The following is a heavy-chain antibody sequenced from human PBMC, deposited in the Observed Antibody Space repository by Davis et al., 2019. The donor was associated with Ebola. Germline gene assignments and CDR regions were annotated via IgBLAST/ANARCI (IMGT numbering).Heavy chain of an antibody. Sequence: GESLKISCAASGFTFSDYYMSWIRQAPGKGLEWVSYISSSSSYTNYADSVKGRFTISRDNAKNSLYLQMNSLRAEDTAVYYCAKIVVVTAIPHFDYWGQGTLVTVSS. CDR1: GFTFSDYY. D-gene: IGHD2-21*02. J-gene: IGHJ4*02. CDR3: AKIVVVTAIPHFDY. CDR2: ISSSSSYT. V-gene: IGHV3-11*03.